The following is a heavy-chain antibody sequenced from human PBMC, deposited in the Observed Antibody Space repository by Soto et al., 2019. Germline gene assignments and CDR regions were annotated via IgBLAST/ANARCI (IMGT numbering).Heavy chain of an antibody. Sequence: QVQLQESGPGLVKPSETLSLTCTVSGGSVNSGSYYWSWIRQPPGKGLEWIGYIYYSGSTNYNPSLXXXGXXSVATSKNQFSLKLSSVTAAATAVYYCARDTMYYYYYGMDVWGQGTTVTVSS. J-gene: IGHJ6*02. CDR1: GGSVNSGSYY. V-gene: IGHV4-61*01. D-gene: IGHD2-2*01. CDR2: IYYSGST. CDR3: ARDTMYYYYYGMDV.